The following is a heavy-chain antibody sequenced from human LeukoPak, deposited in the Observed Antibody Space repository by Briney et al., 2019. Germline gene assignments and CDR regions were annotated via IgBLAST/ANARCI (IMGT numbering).Heavy chain of an antibody. CDR3: VRSSSPDY. CDR1: GGSFSGYY. Sequence: PSETLSLTCAVYGGSFSGYYWSWIRQPPGKGLEWIGEINHSGSTNYNPSLRSRVTISVDTSKNQFSLKLSSVTAADTAVYYCVRSSSPDYWGQGTLVTVSS. CDR2: INHSGST. J-gene: IGHJ4*02. V-gene: IGHV4-34*01. D-gene: IGHD6-6*01.